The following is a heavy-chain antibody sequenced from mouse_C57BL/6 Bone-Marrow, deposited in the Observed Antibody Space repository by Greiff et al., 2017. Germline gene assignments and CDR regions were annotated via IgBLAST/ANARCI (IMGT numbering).Heavy chain of an antibody. Sequence: EVNVVESGGGLVKPGGSLKLSCAASGFTFSSYAMSWVRQTPEKRLEWVATISDGGSYTYYPDNVKGRFTISRDNAKNNLYLQMSHLKSEDTAMYYCARDRGYKDAMDYWGQGTSVTVSS. V-gene: IGHV5-4*01. CDR1: GFTFSSYA. D-gene: IGHD1-3*01. CDR2: ISDGGSYT. CDR3: ARDRGYKDAMDY. J-gene: IGHJ4*01.